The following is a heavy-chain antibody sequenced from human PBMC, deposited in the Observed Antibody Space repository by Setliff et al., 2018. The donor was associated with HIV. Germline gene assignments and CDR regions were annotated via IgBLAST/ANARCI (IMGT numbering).Heavy chain of an antibody. CDR2: ASSSGST. V-gene: IGHV4-61*09. D-gene: IGHD3-3*01. CDR1: GGSIINGVSY. J-gene: IGHJ4*02. CDR3: ARDVMEWFGSYFDH. Sequence: SETLSLTCTVSGGSIINGVSYWSWIRQSAEKGLEWIGHASSSGSTTYNPSLKSRVTISVDVSKNQFSLMLDSVTAADAALYFCARDVMEWFGSYFDHWGQGALVTSPQ.